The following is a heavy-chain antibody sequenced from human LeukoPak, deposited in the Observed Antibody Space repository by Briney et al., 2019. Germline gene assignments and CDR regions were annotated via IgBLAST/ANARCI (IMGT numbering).Heavy chain of an antibody. CDR3: AKVSTVTSNFDY. D-gene: IGHD4-17*01. Sequence: GGSLRLSCAASGLTFSSYAFIWVRQAPGKGLEWVSAIDNSGFTTYYADSVRGRFTISRDNVKNTLYLQMNSLRAEDTAVYYCAKVSTVTSNFDYWGQGTLVTVSS. CDR1: GLTFSSYA. J-gene: IGHJ4*02. CDR2: IDNSGFTT. V-gene: IGHV3-23*01.